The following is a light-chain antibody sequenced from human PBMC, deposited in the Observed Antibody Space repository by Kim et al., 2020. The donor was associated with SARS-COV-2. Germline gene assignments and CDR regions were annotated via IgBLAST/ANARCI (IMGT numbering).Light chain of an antibody. CDR1: QGISNH. CDR2: AAS. Sequence: AAVGDRVTITCRASQGISNHLAWYQQKPGKIPKLLMHAASTLQSGVPSRFSGSGSGTDFTLTISSLQPEDVATYFCQKYDDAPLSFGGGTKVDIK. J-gene: IGKJ4*01. CDR3: QKYDDAPLS. V-gene: IGKV1-27*01.